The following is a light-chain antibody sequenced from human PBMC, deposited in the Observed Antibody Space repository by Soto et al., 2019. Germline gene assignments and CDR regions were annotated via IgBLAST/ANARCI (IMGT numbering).Light chain of an antibody. CDR3: QQRSNWLRT. V-gene: IGKV3-11*01. CDR1: QTVSSY. Sequence: EIVLTQSPATLSLFPGERATLSCRASQTVSSYLAWYQQKPGQAPRLLIYDASNRATGIPARFSGSGSGTDSALTISGLEPEDFAVYYCQQRSNWLRTFGQGTKVEIK. CDR2: DAS. J-gene: IGKJ1*01.